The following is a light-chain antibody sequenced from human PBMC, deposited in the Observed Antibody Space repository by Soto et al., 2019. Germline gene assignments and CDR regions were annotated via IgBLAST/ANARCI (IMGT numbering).Light chain of an antibody. J-gene: IGLJ1*01. CDR2: DVS. V-gene: IGLV2-11*01. CDR1: SSDVGGYNY. Sequence: VLTQPRSVSGSPGQSVTISCTGTSSDVGGYNYVSWYQQHPGKAPKLMIYDVSKRPSGVPDRFSGSKSGNTASLTISGLQAEDEADYYCCSYAGSYTPLYVFGTGTKVTVL. CDR3: CSYAGSYTPLYV.